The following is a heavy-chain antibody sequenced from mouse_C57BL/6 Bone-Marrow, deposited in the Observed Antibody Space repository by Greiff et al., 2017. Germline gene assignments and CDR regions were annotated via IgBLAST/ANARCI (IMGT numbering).Heavy chain of an antibody. D-gene: IGHD3-3*01. J-gene: IGHJ4*01. V-gene: IGHV1-85*01. CDR1: GYTFTSYD. Sequence: QVQLQQSGPELVKPGASVKLSCKASGYTFTSYDINWVKQRPGQGLEWIGWIYPRDGSTKYNEKFKGKATLTVDTSSSTAYMELHSLTSEDSAVYFCAKESVQRDDAMDSCRQGTSVTVSS. CDR2: IYPRDGST. CDR3: AKESVQRDDAMDS.